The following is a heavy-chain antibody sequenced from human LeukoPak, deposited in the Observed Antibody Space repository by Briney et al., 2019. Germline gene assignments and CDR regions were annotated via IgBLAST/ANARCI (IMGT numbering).Heavy chain of an antibody. D-gene: IGHD3-10*01. CDR3: ARERITLDY. J-gene: IGHJ4*02. CDR2: IYTSGST. Sequence: SETLSLTCTVSGGSISSGSYYWSWIRQPAEKGLEWIGRIYTSGSTNYNPSLKSRVTISVDTSKNQFSLKLSSVTAADTAVYYCARERITLDYWGQGTLVTVSS. CDR1: GGSISSGSYY. V-gene: IGHV4-61*02.